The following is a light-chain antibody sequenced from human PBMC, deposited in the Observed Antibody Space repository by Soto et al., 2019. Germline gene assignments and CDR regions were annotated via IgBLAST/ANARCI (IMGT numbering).Light chain of an antibody. Sequence: AIQLTQSPSSLSASVGDRVTVTCRASQGISSALAWYQQKPGRAPKLLIYDASNLEGGVPSRFSGRGSETDFALIISSLQPEDFATYYCQQFNNYPLTFGGGTKVEIK. CDR1: QGISSA. CDR3: QQFNNYPLT. J-gene: IGKJ4*01. V-gene: IGKV1D-13*01. CDR2: DAS.